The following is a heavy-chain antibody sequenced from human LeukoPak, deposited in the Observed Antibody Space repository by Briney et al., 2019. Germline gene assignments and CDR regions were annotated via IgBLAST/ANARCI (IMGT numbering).Heavy chain of an antibody. J-gene: IGHJ4*02. CDR1: GASIRSHS. V-gene: IGHV4-59*11. Sequence: PSETLSLTCTASGASIRSHSIRWIRQTPRNGLEWIWSIYNGGNINYKPPLKSRVTISMDTSKSHFSLSLTSVTAADTAVYFCARASDIAVTGFDCWGQGLLVTVSS. D-gene: IGHD6-19*01. CDR3: ARASDIAVTGFDC. CDR2: IYNGGNI.